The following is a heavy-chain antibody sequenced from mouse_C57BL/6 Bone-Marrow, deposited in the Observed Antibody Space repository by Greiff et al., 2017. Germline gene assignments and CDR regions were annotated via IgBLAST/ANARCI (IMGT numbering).Heavy chain of an antibody. Sequence: VQLQESGAELARPGASVKLSCKASGYTFTSYGISWVKQRTGQGLEWIGEIYPRSGNTYYNEKFKGKATLTADKSSSTAYMELRSLTSEDSAVYFCARHDYFYAMDYWGQGTSVTVSS. D-gene: IGHD2-4*01. CDR3: ARHDYFYAMDY. J-gene: IGHJ4*01. V-gene: IGHV1-81*01. CDR2: IYPRSGNT. CDR1: GYTFTSYG.